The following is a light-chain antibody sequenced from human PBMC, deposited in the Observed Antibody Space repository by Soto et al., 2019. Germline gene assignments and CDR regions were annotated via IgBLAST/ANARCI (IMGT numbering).Light chain of an antibody. Sequence: VVTQSPATLSLPPGERATLSCRASQSVSSYLAWYQQKPGQAPRLLIYDASNRATGIPARFSGSGSGADFTLTISSLEPEDFAVYYCQQYGSSPITFGQGTRLEIK. CDR2: DAS. V-gene: IGKV3-11*01. J-gene: IGKJ5*01. CDR1: QSVSSY. CDR3: QQYGSSPIT.